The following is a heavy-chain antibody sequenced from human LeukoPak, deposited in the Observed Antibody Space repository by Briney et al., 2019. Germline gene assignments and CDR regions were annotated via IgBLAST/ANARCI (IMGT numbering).Heavy chain of an antibody. CDR3: ARIGDGYYYVPYFDY. CDR1: GGSISSYY. V-gene: IGHV4-59*01. Sequence: SETLSLTCTVSGGSISSYYWSWIRQPPGKGLEWIGYIYYSGSTNYNPSLKSRVTISVDTSKNQFSLKLSSVTAADTAVYYCARIGDGYYYVPYFDYWGQGTLVTVSS. CDR2: IYYSGST. J-gene: IGHJ4*02. D-gene: IGHD3-22*01.